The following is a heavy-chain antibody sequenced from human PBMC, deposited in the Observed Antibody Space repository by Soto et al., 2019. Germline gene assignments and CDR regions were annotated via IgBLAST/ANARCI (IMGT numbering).Heavy chain of an antibody. CDR3: ARVGIRYRAVVPAAILGFDP. Sequence: SLRFPCAVSAFTFVDIYMILLRHPADKGIQWVSYISSSSIYTNSAASVKGRFTISRDNAKNSLHLQKNSLRAEDTAVYYCARVGIRYRAVVPAAILGFDPWGQGTLVTVSS. J-gene: IGHJ5*02. CDR1: AFTFVDIY. V-gene: IGHV3-11*06. D-gene: IGHD2-2*01. CDR2: ISSSSIYT.